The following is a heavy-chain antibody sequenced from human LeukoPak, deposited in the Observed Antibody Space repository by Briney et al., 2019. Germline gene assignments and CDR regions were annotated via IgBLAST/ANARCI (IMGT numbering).Heavy chain of an antibody. Sequence: QTGGSLRLSCAASGFTFSSYWMHWVRQAPGKGLVWVSRINTDGRTTTYADSVKGRFTISRDNAKNTLYLQMNTLRAEDTAVYYCARVAVGQYSYDSWGQGSLVTVSS. CDR2: INTDGRTT. J-gene: IGHJ5*02. V-gene: IGHV3-74*01. CDR1: GFTFSSYW. D-gene: IGHD5-18*01. CDR3: ARVAVGQYSYDS.